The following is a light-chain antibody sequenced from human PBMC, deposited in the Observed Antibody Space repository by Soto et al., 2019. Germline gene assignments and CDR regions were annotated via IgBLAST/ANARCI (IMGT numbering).Light chain of an antibody. V-gene: IGKV3-15*01. J-gene: IGKJ2*01. CDR2: DAS. CDR1: QSVSSY. CDR3: LQYSTWPPLYT. Sequence: EIVMTQSPATLSVSLGERVTLSCRASQSVSSYLAWYQQKPGQAPRPLISDASTRATDIPDRFSGSGSGTDFTLTISSLQSTDLAVYYCLQYSTWPPLYTFGQGTKLEIK.